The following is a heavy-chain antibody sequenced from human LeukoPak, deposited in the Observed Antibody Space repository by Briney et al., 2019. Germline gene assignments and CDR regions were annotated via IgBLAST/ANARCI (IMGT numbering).Heavy chain of an antibody. CDR1: GGSISSYY. CDR2: ISYSGST. Sequence: SETLSLTCTVSGGSISSYYWSWIRQPPGKGLEWIGYISYSGSTNFNPSLKSRVTISVDTSKNQFSLKLSSVTAADTAVYYCARLSYYYDSSGYFPIGNNAFDIWGQGTMVTVSS. J-gene: IGHJ3*02. CDR3: ARLSYYYDSSGYFPIGNNAFDI. V-gene: IGHV4-59*08. D-gene: IGHD3-22*01.